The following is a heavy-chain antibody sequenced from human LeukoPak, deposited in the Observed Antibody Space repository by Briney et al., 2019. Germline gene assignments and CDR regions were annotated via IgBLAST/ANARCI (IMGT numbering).Heavy chain of an antibody. J-gene: IGHJ1*01. V-gene: IGHV4-4*07. D-gene: IGHD1-26*01. Sequence: SETLSLTCTVSGGSISTYYWSWIRQPAGKGLEWIGRIYTGGSTNCNPSLKSRVTMSVDTSQNQFSLKVRSVTAADTAVYYCARGLLGATGYFQHWGQGTLVTVSS. CDR2: IYTGGST. CDR3: ARGLLGATGYFQH. CDR1: GGSISTYY.